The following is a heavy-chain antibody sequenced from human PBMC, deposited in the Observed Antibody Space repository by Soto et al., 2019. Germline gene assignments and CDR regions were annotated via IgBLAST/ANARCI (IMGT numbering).Heavy chain of an antibody. CDR2: INHSGST. J-gene: IGHJ5*02. CDR1: GGSFSGYY. Sequence: LSLTCAVYGGSFSGYYWSWIRQPPGKGLEWIGEINHSGSTNYNPSLKSRVTISVDTSKNQFSLKLSSVTAADTAVYYCARVDPIVVVPAALRSSWFDPWGQGTLVTVSS. V-gene: IGHV4-34*01. D-gene: IGHD2-2*01. CDR3: ARVDPIVVVPAALRSSWFDP.